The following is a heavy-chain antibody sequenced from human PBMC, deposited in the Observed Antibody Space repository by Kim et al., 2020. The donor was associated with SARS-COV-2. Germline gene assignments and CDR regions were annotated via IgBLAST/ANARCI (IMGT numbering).Heavy chain of an antibody. CDR1: GFTFGSFW. J-gene: IGHJ4*02. D-gene: IGHD6-19*01. Sequence: GGSLRLSCAASGFTFGSFWMTWVRQAPGKGLEWVANIKQDGAEQYYVDSVRGRFTISRDNAKNSLYLQMNSLRAEDTAVYYCARPLWAVAGTTFEYWGQGTLVTVSS. CDR2: IKQDGAEQ. CDR3: ARPLWAVAGTTFEY. V-gene: IGHV3-7*01.